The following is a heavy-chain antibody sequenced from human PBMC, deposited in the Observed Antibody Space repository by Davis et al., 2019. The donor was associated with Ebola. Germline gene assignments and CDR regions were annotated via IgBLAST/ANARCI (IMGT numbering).Heavy chain of an antibody. V-gene: IGHV3-48*03. Sequence: GESLKISCAASGFTFSSYEMNWVRQAPGKGLEWVSYISSSGSTIYYADSVKGRFTISRDNAKNSLYLQMNSLRAEDTAVYYCARDFPLYYYDSSGTSFDYWGQGTLVTVSS. CDR3: ARDFPLYYYDSSGTSFDY. J-gene: IGHJ4*02. CDR1: GFTFSSYE. CDR2: ISSSGSTI. D-gene: IGHD3-22*01.